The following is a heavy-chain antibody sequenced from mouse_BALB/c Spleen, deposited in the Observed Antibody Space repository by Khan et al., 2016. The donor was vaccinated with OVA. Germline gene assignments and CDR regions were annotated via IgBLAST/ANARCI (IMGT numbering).Heavy chain of an antibody. Sequence: QVQLQQSGAELMKPGASVKISCKATGYTFISYWIEWIKQRPGNGPEWIGDILPGSDNTYYNENFKGKATFTADTSSNTTYMQISSLTSEDSAVYYCARSYGSSYNLDYWGQGTTLTVSS. D-gene: IGHD1-1*01. V-gene: IGHV1-9*01. CDR1: GYTFISYW. J-gene: IGHJ2*01. CDR2: ILPGSDNT. CDR3: ARSYGSSYNLDY.